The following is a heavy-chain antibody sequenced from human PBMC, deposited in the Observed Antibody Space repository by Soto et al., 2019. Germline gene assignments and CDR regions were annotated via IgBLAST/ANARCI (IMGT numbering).Heavy chain of an antibody. CDR3: ARDGDRPWFDP. D-gene: IGHD7-27*01. V-gene: IGHV1-69*13. CDR2: IIPIFGTA. J-gene: IGHJ5*02. Sequence: GASVKVSCKASGGTFSSYAISWVRQAPGQGLEWMGGIIPIFGTANYAQKFQGRVTITADESTSTAYMELSGPRSEDTAVYYCARDGDRPWFDPWGQGTLVTVSS. CDR1: GGTFSSYA.